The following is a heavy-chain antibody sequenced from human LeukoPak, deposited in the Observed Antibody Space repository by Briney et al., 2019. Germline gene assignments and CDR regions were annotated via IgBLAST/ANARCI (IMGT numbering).Heavy chain of an antibody. D-gene: IGHD4-23*01. CDR2: IFPDDSQI. V-gene: IGHV5-51*01. CDR3: ARHGLTGGNSVGCYRSFHYYGMDV. Sequence: GESLKISCKGSGYTFTNYWIGWGRQMPGKGLEWMGIIFPDDSQIKYSPSFEGQVTISADKSISTAYLQWSSLTASDTAIYYCARHGLTGGNSVGCYRSFHYYGMDVRGQGTTVIVSS. CDR1: GYTFTNYW. J-gene: IGHJ6*02.